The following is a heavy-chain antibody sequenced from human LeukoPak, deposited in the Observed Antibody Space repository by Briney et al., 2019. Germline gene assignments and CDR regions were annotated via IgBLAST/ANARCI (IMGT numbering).Heavy chain of an antibody. J-gene: IGHJ5*02. V-gene: IGHV1-46*01. CDR3: ARDFRAAMVSDWFDP. Sequence: ASVKVSCKASGGTFSSYYMHWVRQAPGQGLEWMGLINPSGSSTSYAQKFQGRLSLTRDMSTSTDYMELSSLRSEDTAVYYCARDFRAAMVSDWFDPWGQGTLVTVSS. D-gene: IGHD5-18*01. CDR2: INPSGSST. CDR1: GGTFSSYY.